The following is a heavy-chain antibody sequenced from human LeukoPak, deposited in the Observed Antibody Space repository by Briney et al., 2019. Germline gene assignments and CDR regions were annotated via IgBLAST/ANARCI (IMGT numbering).Heavy chain of an antibody. Sequence: SVKVSCKASGGTFSSYAISWVRQAPGQGLEWMGGIIPIFGTANYAQKFQGRVTITTDESTSTAYMELSSLRSEDTAVYYCARVSSSGPKDYYYYMDVWGKGTTVTVSS. CDR1: GGTFSSYA. CDR3: ARVSSSGPKDYYYYMDV. CDR2: IIPIFGTA. D-gene: IGHD6-25*01. V-gene: IGHV1-69*05. J-gene: IGHJ6*03.